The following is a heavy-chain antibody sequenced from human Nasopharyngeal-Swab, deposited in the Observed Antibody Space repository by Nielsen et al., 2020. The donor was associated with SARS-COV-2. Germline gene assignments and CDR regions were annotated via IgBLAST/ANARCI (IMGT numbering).Heavy chain of an antibody. J-gene: IGHJ3*02. Sequence: VRQAPGKGLEWVSYLSSRSGSKYCADSVKGRFTISRDNTKNSLYLQMNSLRVEDTAVYYCASEGADFDIWGQGTMVTVSS. CDR2: LSSRSGSK. CDR3: ASEGADFDI. D-gene: IGHD4/OR15-4a*01. V-gene: IGHV3-48*01.